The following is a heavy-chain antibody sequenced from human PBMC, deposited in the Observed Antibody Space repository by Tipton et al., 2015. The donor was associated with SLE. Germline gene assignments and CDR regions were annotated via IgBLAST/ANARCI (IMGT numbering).Heavy chain of an antibody. CDR3: AGRWHCSVGDCRGSFGY. V-gene: IGHV1-8*01. D-gene: IGHD2-15*01. CDR1: GYTFTSYD. J-gene: IGHJ4*03. CDR2: MNPNSGDA. Sequence: QSGAEVKKPGASVKVSCKASGYTFTSYDINWVRQATGQGLEWMGWMNPNSGDAGYALKFQGRVTMTRHISKSTAYMELSSLRSAAAAVYCCAGRWHCSVGDCRGSFGY.